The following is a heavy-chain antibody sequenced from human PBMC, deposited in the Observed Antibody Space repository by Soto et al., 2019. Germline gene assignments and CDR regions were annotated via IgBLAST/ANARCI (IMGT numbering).Heavy chain of an antibody. CDR2: IRSKAYGGTT. V-gene: IGHV3-49*04. CDR1: GFTFGGYA. CDR3: TSGVDEGVVIPPRPKHY. Sequence: PGGSLRLSCAASGFTFGGYAMSWVRQAPGKGLEWVGFIRSKAYGGTTEYAASVKGRFTISRDDSKSIAYLQMNSLKTEDTAVYYCTSGVDEGVVIPPRPKHYWGQGTLVTV. J-gene: IGHJ4*02. D-gene: IGHD3-3*01.